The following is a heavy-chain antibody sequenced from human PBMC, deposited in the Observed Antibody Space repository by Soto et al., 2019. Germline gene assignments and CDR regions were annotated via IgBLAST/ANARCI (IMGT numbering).Heavy chain of an antibody. CDR3: ARGYCSGGSCYLNWFDP. Sequence: QVQLVQSGVEVKKPGASVKVSCKASGYTFTSYGITWVRQAPGQGLEWMGWITAYNGNTDYAQKLQGRVTMTTDTSRSTGYMELRSLRADDTAMYYCARGYCSGGSCYLNWFDPWGQGTLVTVSS. V-gene: IGHV1-18*01. J-gene: IGHJ5*02. CDR2: ITAYNGNT. D-gene: IGHD2-15*01. CDR1: GYTFTSYG.